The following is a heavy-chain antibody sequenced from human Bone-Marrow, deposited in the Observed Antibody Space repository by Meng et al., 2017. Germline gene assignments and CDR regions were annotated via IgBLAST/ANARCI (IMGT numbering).Heavy chain of an antibody. J-gene: IGHJ4*02. Sequence: VQLQRCGAGLLKPSETLSLTGVVSGGSFSDYYWSWIRQPPGKGLEWIGEINHSGSTNYNPSLESRATISVDTSQNNLSLKLSSVTAADSAVYYCARGPTTMAHDFDYWGQGTLVTVSS. CDR1: GGSFSDYY. V-gene: IGHV4-34*01. CDR2: INHSGST. CDR3: ARGPTTMAHDFDY. D-gene: IGHD4-11*01.